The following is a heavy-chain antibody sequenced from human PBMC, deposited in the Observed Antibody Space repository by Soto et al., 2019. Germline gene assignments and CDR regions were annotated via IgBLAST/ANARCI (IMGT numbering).Heavy chain of an antibody. J-gene: IGHJ5*01. CDR3: ANIPPTQNGFDS. V-gene: IGHV1-2*06. D-gene: IGHD2-2*02. CDR2: INPNSGAT. CDR1: GYTFTGYF. Sequence: ASVKVSCKASGYTFTGYFIHWLRHAPGQGLEWMGRINPNSGATNYARKFQDRVTMTRDTSIATAYMELSSLRSDDTAIYYCANIPPTQNGFDSSG.